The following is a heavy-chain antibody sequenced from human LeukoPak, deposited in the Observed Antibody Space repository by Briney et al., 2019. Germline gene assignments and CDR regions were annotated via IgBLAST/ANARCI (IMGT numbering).Heavy chain of an antibody. CDR2: IYSGGNT. CDR3: AKDPRGIAAAIDAFDI. V-gene: IGHV3-53*01. J-gene: IGHJ3*02. CDR1: GFTVSSNY. D-gene: IGHD6-13*01. Sequence: GGSLRLSCAASGFTVSSNYMNWVRQAPGKGLEWVSVIYSGGNTYYADSVKGRFTISRDNSKNTLYLQMNSLRAEDTAVYYCAKDPRGIAAAIDAFDIWGQGTMVTVSS.